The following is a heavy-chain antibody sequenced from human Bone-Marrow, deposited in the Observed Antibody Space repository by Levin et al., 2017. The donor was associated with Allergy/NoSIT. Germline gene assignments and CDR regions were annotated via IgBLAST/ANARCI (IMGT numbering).Heavy chain of an antibody. J-gene: IGHJ4*02. CDR3: AKDQGDYDFWSGYYLGKYYFDY. V-gene: IGHV3-23*01. CDR2: ISGSGGST. CDR1: GFTFSSYA. D-gene: IGHD3-3*01. Sequence: LSLTCAASGFTFSSYAMSWVRQAPGKGLEWVSAISGSGGSTYYADSVKGRFTISRDNSKNTLYLQMNSLRAEDTAVYYCAKDQGDYDFWSGYYLGKYYFDYWGQGTLVTVSS.